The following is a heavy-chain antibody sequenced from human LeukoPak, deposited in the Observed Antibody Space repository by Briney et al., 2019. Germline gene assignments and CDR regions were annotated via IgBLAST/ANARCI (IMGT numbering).Heavy chain of an antibody. CDR1: GFTFSDYY. D-gene: IGHD3-22*01. CDR2: ISSSGSTI. Sequence: GGSLRLSCAASGFTFSDYYMSWIRQAPGEGLEWVSYISSSGSTIYYADSVKGRFTISRDNAKNSLYLQMNSLRAEDTAVYYCARVRRYYYDSSPDAFDIWGQGTMVTVSS. CDR3: ARVRRYYYDSSPDAFDI. J-gene: IGHJ3*02. V-gene: IGHV3-11*01.